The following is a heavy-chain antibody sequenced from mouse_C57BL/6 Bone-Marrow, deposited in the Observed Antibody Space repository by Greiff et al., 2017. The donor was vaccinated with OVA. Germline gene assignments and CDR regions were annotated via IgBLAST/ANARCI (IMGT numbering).Heavy chain of an antibody. D-gene: IGHD3-3*01. CDR3: ARGGPYFDY. J-gene: IGHJ2*01. CDR2: ISSGSSTI. Sequence: DVMLVESGGGLVKPGGSLKLSCAASGFPFSDYGMHWVRQAPEKGLEWVAYISSGSSTIYYAHTVKGRFTISRGNAKNTLFLQMTRLRSEDTAMYYCARGGPYFDYWGQGTTLTVSS. CDR1: GFPFSDYG. V-gene: IGHV5-17*01.